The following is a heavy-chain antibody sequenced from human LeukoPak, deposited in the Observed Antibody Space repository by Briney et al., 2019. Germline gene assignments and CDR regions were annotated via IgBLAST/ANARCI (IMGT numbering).Heavy chain of an antibody. Sequence: ASVKVSCKASGGTFSSYAISWVRQAPGRGLEWMGGIIPIFGTANYAQKFQGRVTITTDESTSTAYMELSSLRSEDTAVYYCAIYYYDSSEVDYWGQGTLVTVSS. D-gene: IGHD3-22*01. J-gene: IGHJ4*02. V-gene: IGHV1-69*05. CDR3: AIYYYDSSEVDY. CDR1: GGTFSSYA. CDR2: IIPIFGTA.